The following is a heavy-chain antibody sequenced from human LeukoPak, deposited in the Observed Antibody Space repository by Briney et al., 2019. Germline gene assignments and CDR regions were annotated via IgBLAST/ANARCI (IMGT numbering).Heavy chain of an antibody. Sequence: SETLSLTCAVYGGSFSGYYWSWIRQPPGKGLEWIGEINHSGSTNYNPSLKSRVTISVDTSKNQFSLKLSSVTAADTAVYYCARVGFDGSGSYYLDYWGQGTLVTVSS. CDR2: INHSGST. J-gene: IGHJ4*02. CDR1: GGSFSGYY. V-gene: IGHV4-34*01. CDR3: ARVGFDGSGSYYLDY. D-gene: IGHD3-10*01.